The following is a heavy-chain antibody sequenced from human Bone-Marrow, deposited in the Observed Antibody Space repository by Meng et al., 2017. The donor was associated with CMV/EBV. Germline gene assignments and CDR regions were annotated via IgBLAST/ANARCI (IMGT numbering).Heavy chain of an antibody. CDR3: VKEEASRPFFEF. CDR1: GFTFSRFA. Sequence: GESLKISCAASGFTFSRFAMTWVRQAPGKGLEWVSAISGGGGGTYYADSVKGRFTISRDNSKNTLYLQLNGLRADDTAVYYCVKEEASRPFFEFWGQGTLATFSS. CDR2: ISGGGGGT. J-gene: IGHJ4*02. V-gene: IGHV3-23*01. D-gene: IGHD6-6*01.